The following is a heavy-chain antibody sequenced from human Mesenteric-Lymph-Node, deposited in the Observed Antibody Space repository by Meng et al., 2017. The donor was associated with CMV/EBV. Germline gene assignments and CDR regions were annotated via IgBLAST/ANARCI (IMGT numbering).Heavy chain of an antibody. CDR1: GYTFTNDG. Sequence: ASVKVSCKASGYTFTNDGLWWVRQAPGQGLEWMGWISGHNGDANYAQKFQDRVTMTTDTSTSTAYMELRSLRSDDTAVYYCAREVVVEYNWNLWMGLYYYYYGMDVWGQGTTVTVSS. CDR3: AREVVVEYNWNLWMGLYYYYYGMDV. V-gene: IGHV1-18*01. J-gene: IGHJ6*02. CDR2: ISGHNGDA. D-gene: IGHD1-7*01.